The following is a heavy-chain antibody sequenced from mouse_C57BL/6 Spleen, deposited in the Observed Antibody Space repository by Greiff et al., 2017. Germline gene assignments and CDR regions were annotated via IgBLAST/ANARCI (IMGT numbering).Heavy chain of an antibody. J-gene: IGHJ2*01. Sequence: VKLMESGPELVKPGASVKISCKASGYAFSSSWMNWVKQRPGKGLEWIGRIYPGDGDTNYNGKFKGKATLTADKSSSTAYMQLSSLTSEDSAVXFCARGDDGYSPFDYWGQGTTLTVSS. V-gene: IGHV1-82*01. CDR3: ARGDDGYSPFDY. D-gene: IGHD2-3*01. CDR2: IYPGDGDT. CDR1: GYAFSSSW.